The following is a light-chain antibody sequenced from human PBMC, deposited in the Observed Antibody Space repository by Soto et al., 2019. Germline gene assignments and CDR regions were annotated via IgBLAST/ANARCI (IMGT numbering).Light chain of an antibody. Sequence: QSALTQPASVSGSPGQSITISCTGTSSDVGGYNYVSWYQHHPGKAPKLIIYEVSNRPSGVSNRFSGSKSGNTASLTISGLQAEDETDYYCSSYTSDNTLVFGVGTKLTVL. CDR3: SSYTSDNTLV. CDR1: SSDVGGYNY. CDR2: EVS. J-gene: IGLJ2*01. V-gene: IGLV2-14*01.